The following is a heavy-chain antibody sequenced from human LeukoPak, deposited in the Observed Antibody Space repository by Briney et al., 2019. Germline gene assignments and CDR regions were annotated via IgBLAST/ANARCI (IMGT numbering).Heavy chain of an antibody. CDR2: INPSGGST. Sequence: ASVKVSCKASGYTFTSYYMHRVRQAPGQGLEWMGIINPSGGSTSYAQKLQGRVTMTRDTSTSTVYMELSSLRSEDTAVYYCARMRQNYYDSSGYSRYYGMDVWGQGTTVTVSS. CDR1: GYTFTSYY. D-gene: IGHD3-22*01. J-gene: IGHJ6*02. V-gene: IGHV1-46*01. CDR3: ARMRQNYYDSSGYSRYYGMDV.